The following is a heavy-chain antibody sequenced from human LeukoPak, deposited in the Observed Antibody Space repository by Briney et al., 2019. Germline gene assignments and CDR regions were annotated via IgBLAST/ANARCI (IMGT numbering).Heavy chain of an antibody. CDR2: IYYSGST. D-gene: IGHD2-15*01. CDR3: ATHPPKVCTGGSCTDY. CDR1: GGSISSYS. Sequence: PSETLSLTCTVSGGSISSYSWSWIRQPPGKGPEWIGYIYYSGSTNYNPSLKSRVTISVDMSKNQFSLKLSSVTAADTAVYYCATHPPKVCTGGSCTDYWGQGTLVTVSS. V-gene: IGHV4-59*01. J-gene: IGHJ4*02.